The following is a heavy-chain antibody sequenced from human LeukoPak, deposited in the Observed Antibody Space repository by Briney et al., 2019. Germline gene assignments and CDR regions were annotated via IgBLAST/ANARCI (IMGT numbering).Heavy chain of an antibody. CDR2: INWNGGST. Sequence: GGSLRLSCAASGFTVRNNYMSWVRQAPGKGLEWVSGINWNGGSTGYADSVKGRFTIARDNAKNSLYLQMNSLRAEDTALYYCAREKPFYDSSGYYYPIAFDYWGQGTLVTVSS. D-gene: IGHD3-22*01. J-gene: IGHJ4*02. V-gene: IGHV3-20*04. CDR1: GFTVRNNY. CDR3: AREKPFYDSSGYYYPIAFDY.